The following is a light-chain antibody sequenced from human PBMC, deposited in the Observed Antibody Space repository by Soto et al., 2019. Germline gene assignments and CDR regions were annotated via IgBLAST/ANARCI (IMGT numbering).Light chain of an antibody. V-gene: IGKV1-5*03. CDR3: QQYKSYWT. CDR2: KAY. CDR1: QSINRW. J-gene: IGKJ1*01. Sequence: DMQMTQSPSTLSASVGDRVTITCRASQSINRWLAWYQQKPGKAPKLLIYKAYTLESGVPSRFSGSGSGTEFTLTISSLQPNDVATYYCQQYKSYWTFGQGTKVEIK.